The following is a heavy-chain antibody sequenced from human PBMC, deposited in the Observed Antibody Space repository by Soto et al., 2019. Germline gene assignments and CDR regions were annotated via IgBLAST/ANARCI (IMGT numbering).Heavy chain of an antibody. V-gene: IGHV3-30-3*01. CDR3: GKDRRFRNGYRLGFDP. Sequence: QVQLVESGGGVVQPGRSLRLSCAASGFTFSSYYMHWIRQAPGKGLEWVVVISFDGSKKYYADSVTDRFTISRDNSKKTLYVQVNSLKAEDTAVYYCGKDRRFRNGYRLGFDPWGQGTLVTVSS. CDR2: ISFDGSKK. CDR1: GFTFSSYY. D-gene: IGHD5-12*01. J-gene: IGHJ5*02.